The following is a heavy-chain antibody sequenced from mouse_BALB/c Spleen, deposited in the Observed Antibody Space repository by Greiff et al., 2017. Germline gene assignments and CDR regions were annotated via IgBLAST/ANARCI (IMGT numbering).Heavy chain of an antibody. CDR2: ISSGGSYT. CDR3: TRVGDGHYYYAMDD. V-gene: IGHV5-6-4*01. J-gene: IGHJ4*01. CDR1: GFTFSSYT. D-gene: IGHD3-3*01. Sequence: DVKLVESGGGLVKPGGSLKLSCAASGFTFSSYTMSWVRQTPEKRLEWVATISSGGSYTYYPDSVKGRFTISRDNAKNTLYLQMSSLKSEDTDMYYCTRVGDGHYYYAMDDWGEGASDTVSS.